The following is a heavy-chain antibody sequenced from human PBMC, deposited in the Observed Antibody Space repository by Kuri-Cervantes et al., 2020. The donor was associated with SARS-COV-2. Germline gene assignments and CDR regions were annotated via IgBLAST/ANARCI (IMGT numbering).Heavy chain of an antibody. J-gene: IGHJ3*02. Sequence: GSLRLSCTVSGGSISSYYWSWIRQPAGKGLEWIGRIYTSGSTNYNPSLKSRVTMSVDTSKNQFSLKLSSVTAADTAVYYCARHRIRFLSDDAFDIWGQGTMVTVSS. CDR1: GGSISSYY. CDR3: ARHRIRFLSDDAFDI. D-gene: IGHD3-16*01. CDR2: IYTSGST. V-gene: IGHV4-4*07.